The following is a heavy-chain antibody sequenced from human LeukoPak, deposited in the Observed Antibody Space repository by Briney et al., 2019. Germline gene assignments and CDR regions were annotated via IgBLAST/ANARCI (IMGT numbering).Heavy chain of an antibody. Sequence: GGSLRLSCAASGFTFSDFYMSWIRQALGKGLEWISYIGKNGNLVDYADSVKGRFTVSRDNTKNLMFLQMNNLRADDTAVYYCSTGPATGWYVYWGQGTLVTVSS. V-gene: IGHV3-11*01. CDR3: STGPATGWYVY. D-gene: IGHD6-19*01. CDR1: GFTFSDFY. J-gene: IGHJ4*02. CDR2: IGKNGNLV.